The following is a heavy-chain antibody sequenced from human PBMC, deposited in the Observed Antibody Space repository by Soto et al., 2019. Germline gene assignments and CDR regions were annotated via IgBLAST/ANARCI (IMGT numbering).Heavy chain of an antibody. D-gene: IGHD3-22*01. V-gene: IGHV1-46*01. CDR1: GYTFTSYY. J-gene: IGHJ4*02. CDR2: INPSGGST. CDR3: AREPYITMIVVVPWYFDY. Sequence: GASVKVSCKASGYTFTSYYMHWVRQAPGQGLEWMGIINPSGGSTSYAQKFQGRVTMTRDTPTSTVYMELSSLRSEDTAVYYCAREPYITMIVVVPWYFDYWGQGTLVTVSS.